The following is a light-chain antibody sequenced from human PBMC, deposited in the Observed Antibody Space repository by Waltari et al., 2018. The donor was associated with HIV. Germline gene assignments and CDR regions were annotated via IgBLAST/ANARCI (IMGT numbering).Light chain of an antibody. CDR2: RND. Sequence: QSVLTQPPAASGTPGQRVTISCSGSMSNIGSKNVYWYQNIPGTAPKLLMYRNDQRPSEVPDRFYGSKSGTSASLAISGLRSEDEADYYCVVWDDSLSGVVFGGGTKLTVL. J-gene: IGLJ2*01. CDR1: MSNIGSKN. V-gene: IGLV1-47*01. CDR3: VVWDDSLSGVV.